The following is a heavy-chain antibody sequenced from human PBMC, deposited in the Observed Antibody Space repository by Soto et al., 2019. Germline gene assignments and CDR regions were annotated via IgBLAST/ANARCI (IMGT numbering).Heavy chain of an antibody. CDR3: ATPAESTTVVPYYYGMDV. CDR2: ISYDGSNK. D-gene: IGHD4-17*01. J-gene: IGHJ6*01. Sequence: QVQLVESGGGVVQPGRSLRLSCAASGFTFSSYGMHWVRQAPGKGLEWVAVISYDGSNKYYADSVKGRFTISRDNSKNTLYLQMNSLRAEDTAVYYCATPAESTTVVPYYYGMDVW. V-gene: IGHV3-30*03. CDR1: GFTFSSYG.